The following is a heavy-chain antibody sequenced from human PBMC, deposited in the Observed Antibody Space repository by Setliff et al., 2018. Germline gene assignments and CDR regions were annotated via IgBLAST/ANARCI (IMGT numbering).Heavy chain of an antibody. Sequence: SETLSLTCTVSGGSISSSSYYWGWIRQPPGKGLEWIGSIYYSGSTYYNPSLKSRVTISVDTSKNQFSLKLSSVTAADTAVYYCASPGIAAGTLRHPDYWGQGTLVTSPQ. D-gene: IGHD6-13*01. CDR3: ASPGIAAGTLRHPDY. CDR2: IYYSGST. V-gene: IGHV4-39*01. J-gene: IGHJ4*02. CDR1: GGSISSSSYY.